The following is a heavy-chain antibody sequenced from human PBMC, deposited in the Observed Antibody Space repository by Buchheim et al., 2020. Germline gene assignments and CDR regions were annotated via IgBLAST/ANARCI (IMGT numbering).Heavy chain of an antibody. Sequence: QVQLQESGPGLVKPSQTLSLTCTVSGGSISSGDYYWSWIRQPPGKGLEWIGYIYYSGSTYYNPSLKSRVTISVDTSKNQFSLKLSSVTAADTAVYYCARVGFDRVYYDSSGYYYFDYWGQGTL. CDR1: GGSISSGDYY. D-gene: IGHD3-22*01. V-gene: IGHV4-30-4*01. CDR2: IYYSGST. CDR3: ARVGFDRVYYDSSGYYYFDY. J-gene: IGHJ4*02.